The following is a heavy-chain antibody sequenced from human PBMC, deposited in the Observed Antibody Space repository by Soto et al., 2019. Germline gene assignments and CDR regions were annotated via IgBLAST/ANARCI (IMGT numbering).Heavy chain of an antibody. D-gene: IGHD3-3*01. CDR2: IYYSGST. CDR1: GGSISSGGYY. J-gene: IGHJ5*02. CDR3: ARVLRIFGVVISNWFDP. Sequence: PSETLSLTCTVSGGSISSGGYYWSWIRQHPGKGLEWIGYIYYSGSTYYNPSLKSRVTISVDTSKNQFSLKLSSVTAADTAVYYCARVLRIFGVVISNWFDPWGQGTLVTVSS. V-gene: IGHV4-31*03.